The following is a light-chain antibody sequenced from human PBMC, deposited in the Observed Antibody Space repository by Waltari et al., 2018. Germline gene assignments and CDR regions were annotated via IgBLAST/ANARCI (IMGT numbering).Light chain of an antibody. V-gene: IGKV1-33*01. CDR2: DAS. Sequence: IQLTQSPSSLSASVGDRVTFTCRASQDISNYLNWYQQKPGKAPKLLIHDASSLETGVPSRFSGSQSGTYFTLTISSLQPEDIATYYCQRYDNLPMFAFGPGTKVDIK. CDR3: QRYDNLPMFA. J-gene: IGKJ3*01. CDR1: QDISNY.